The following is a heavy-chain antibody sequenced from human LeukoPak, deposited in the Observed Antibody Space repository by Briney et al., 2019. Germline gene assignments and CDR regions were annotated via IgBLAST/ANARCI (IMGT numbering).Heavy chain of an antibody. J-gene: IGHJ5*02. CDR3: AKDLTGGSTRVVPAANPFDP. V-gene: IGHV3-23*01. CDR1: GFTLSSYA. CDR2: ISGSGGST. Sequence: QPGGSLRLSCAASGFTLSSYAMTWVRQAPGKGLEWVSAISGSGGSTYYADSVKGRFTISRDNSKNTLYLQMNSLIVEDTAVYYCAKDLTGGSTRVVPAANPFDPWGQGTLVTVSS. D-gene: IGHD2-2*01.